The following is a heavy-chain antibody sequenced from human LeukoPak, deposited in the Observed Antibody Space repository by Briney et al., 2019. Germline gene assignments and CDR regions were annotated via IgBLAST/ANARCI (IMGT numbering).Heavy chain of an antibody. V-gene: IGHV3-21*01. Sequence: GGSLRLSCAASGFTFSSYSMNWVRQGPGKGLEWVSSISSSSYIYYEDAVKGRFTISRDNAKNSLYLQMNSLRADDTAVYYCARDQPPSGIVVVPAADYWGQGTLVTVSS. D-gene: IGHD2-2*01. J-gene: IGHJ4*02. CDR2: ISSSSYI. CDR1: GFTFSSYS. CDR3: ARDQPPSGIVVVPAADY.